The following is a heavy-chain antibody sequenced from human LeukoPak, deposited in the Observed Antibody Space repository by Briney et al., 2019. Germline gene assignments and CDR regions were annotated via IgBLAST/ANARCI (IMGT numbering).Heavy chain of an antibody. CDR2: IYTGGST. CDR1: GFTVDSNY. V-gene: IGHV3-66*02. CDR3: ARGFGKAAANVFGGYTMDV. D-gene: IGHD6-13*01. J-gene: IGHJ6*02. Sequence: GVSLRLSCAASGFTVDSNYMSWVRQAPGKGLEWVSLIYTGGSTYYADSVRGRFTISRDHSKNTLYLQMNSLRPEDTAVYYCARGFGKAAANVFGGYTMDVWGQGTTVTVSS.